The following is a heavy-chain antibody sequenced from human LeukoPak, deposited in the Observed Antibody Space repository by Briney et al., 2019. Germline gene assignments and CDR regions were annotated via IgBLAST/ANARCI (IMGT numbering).Heavy chain of an antibody. CDR3: ATYTVTPRHIDY. V-gene: IGHV3-23*01. CDR2: ITGSGGDT. CDR1: GFTFSSYA. Sequence: GGSLRLSCAASGFTFSSYAMSWVRQAPGKGLEWVSSITGSGGDTYYADSVKGRFTISRDNSKNTLYLQMNSLRAEDTAVYYCATYTVTPRHIDYWGQGTLVTVSS. J-gene: IGHJ4*02. D-gene: IGHD4-17*01.